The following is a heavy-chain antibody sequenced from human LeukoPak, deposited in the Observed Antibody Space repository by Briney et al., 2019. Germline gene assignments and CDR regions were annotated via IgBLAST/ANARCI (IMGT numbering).Heavy chain of an antibody. CDR3: ARASTSYQGDY. V-gene: IGHV3-21*01. Sequence: GGSLGLSCAASAFTFSTYSMNWVRQAPGKGLEWVSSISSSSSYIYYADSVKGRFTISRDNAKNSLYLQMNSLRAEDTAVYYCARASTSYQGDYWGQGTLVTVSS. CDR1: AFTFSTYS. D-gene: IGHD2/OR15-2a*01. CDR2: ISSSSSYI. J-gene: IGHJ4*02.